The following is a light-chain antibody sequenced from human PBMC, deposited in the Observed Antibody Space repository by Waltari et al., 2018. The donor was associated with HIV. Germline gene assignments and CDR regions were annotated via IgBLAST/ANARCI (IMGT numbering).Light chain of an antibody. V-gene: IGLV1-40*01. CDR2: GTT. J-gene: IGLJ2*01. CDR1: TSNIGAGYH. Sequence: QSVLTQPPSVSGAPGQRVTISCTGVTSNIGAGYHVHWYQHFPGTPPKLLIHGTTKRASGVPDRFSGANAGSSASLAIAGRQAEEEADYHCQSYDDSLSGSVFGGGTKLTVL. CDR3: QSYDDSLSGSV.